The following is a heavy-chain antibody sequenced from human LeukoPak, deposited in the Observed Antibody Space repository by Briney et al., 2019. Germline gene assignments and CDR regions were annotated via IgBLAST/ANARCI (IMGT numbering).Heavy chain of an antibody. D-gene: IGHD3-22*01. V-gene: IGHV1-69*05. J-gene: IGHJ4*02. CDR2: IIPIFGTA. Sequence: SSVKVSCKASGGTLSSYAISWVRQAPGQGLEWMGGIIPIFGTANYAQKFQGRVTITTDESTSTAYMELSSLRSEDTAVYYCAREGVDYYDSSGYYHNFDYWGQGTLVTVSS. CDR3: AREGVDYYDSSGYYHNFDY. CDR1: GGTLSSYA.